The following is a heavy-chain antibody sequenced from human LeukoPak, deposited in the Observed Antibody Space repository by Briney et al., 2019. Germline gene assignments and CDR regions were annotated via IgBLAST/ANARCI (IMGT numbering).Heavy chain of an antibody. Sequence: GGSLRLSCAASGFTFSSYGMHWVRQAPGKGLEWVAVIWYDGSNKYYADSVKGRFTISRDNSKNTLYLQVNSLRAEDTAVYYCARDLAISTSCFDYWGQGTLVTVSS. D-gene: IGHD2-2*01. V-gene: IGHV3-33*01. J-gene: IGHJ4*02. CDR3: ARDLAISTSCFDY. CDR2: IWYDGSNK. CDR1: GFTFSSYG.